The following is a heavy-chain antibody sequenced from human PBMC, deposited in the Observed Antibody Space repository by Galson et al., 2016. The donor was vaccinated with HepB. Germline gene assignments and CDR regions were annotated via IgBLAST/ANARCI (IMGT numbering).Heavy chain of an antibody. Sequence: CAISGDSVSSNSAAWNWFRQSPSRGLECLGRTYYRSKWYHDYAPSVKSRIIINPDTSKNQFSLQLSSVTPEDSAVYFCARGNYGTDVYYYYGLDVWGQGTTVTVSS. V-gene: IGHV6-1*01. CDR3: ARGNYGTDVYYYYGLDV. CDR2: TYYRSKWYH. J-gene: IGHJ6*02. D-gene: IGHD1/OR15-1a*01. CDR1: GDSVSSNSAA.